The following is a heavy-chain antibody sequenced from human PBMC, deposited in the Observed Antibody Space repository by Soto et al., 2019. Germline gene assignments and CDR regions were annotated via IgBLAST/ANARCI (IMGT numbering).Heavy chain of an antibody. CDR1: GFTLSGSA. V-gene: IGHV3-73*02. CDR3: TVDFAGDY. CDR2: IRSKANSDAT. Sequence: EVQLVESGGGLVQPGGSLKLSCAASGFTLSGSAMHWVRQASGKGLEWVGRIRSKANSDATAYAASVKGRFSISRDDSKNTAFLQMNSLKTEDTAVYYCTVDFAGDYWGQGTLLTVSS. J-gene: IGHJ4*02.